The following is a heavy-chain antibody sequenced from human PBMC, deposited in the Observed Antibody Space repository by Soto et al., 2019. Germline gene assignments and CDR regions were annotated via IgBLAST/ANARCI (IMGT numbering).Heavy chain of an antibody. Sequence: QVQLQESGPGLVKPSQTLSLTCTVSGGSISSGGYYWSWLRQHPGQGLECIGYISYSGSTYYNPSLKSRVTISVDTSKNQFSLKLSSVTAADTAVYYCARVSFPRAQLDYWGRGALVTVSS. CDR3: ARVSFPRAQLDY. CDR2: ISYSGST. J-gene: IGHJ4*02. V-gene: IGHV4-31*03. CDR1: GGSISSGGYY.